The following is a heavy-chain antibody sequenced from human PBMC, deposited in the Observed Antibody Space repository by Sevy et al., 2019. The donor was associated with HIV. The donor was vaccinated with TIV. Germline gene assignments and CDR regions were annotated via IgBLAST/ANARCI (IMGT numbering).Heavy chain of an antibody. CDR2: IIPILGIA. CDR1: GGTFSSYA. V-gene: IGHV1-69*04. J-gene: IGHJ6*02. Sequence: ASVKVSCKASGGTFSSYAISWVRQAPGQGLEWMGRIIPILGIANYAQKFQGRVTITADKSTSTAYMELSSLRSEDTVVYYCARAAYSSSWYQGPNYYYGMDVWGQGTTVTVSS. CDR3: ARAAYSSSWYQGPNYYYGMDV. D-gene: IGHD6-13*01.